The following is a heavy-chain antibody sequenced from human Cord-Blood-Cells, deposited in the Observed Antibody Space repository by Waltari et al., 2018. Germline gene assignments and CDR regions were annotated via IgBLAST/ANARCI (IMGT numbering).Heavy chain of an antibody. V-gene: IGHV1-8*01. D-gene: IGHD1-7*01. CDR2: MNPNSGNT. CDR3: ARVVIPGTKDAFDI. J-gene: IGHJ3*02. CDR1: GYTFTSYV. Sequence: QVQLVQSGAEVKKPGASVKVSCKASGYTFTSYVINWVRKATGQGLEWMGWMNPNSGNTGYAQKFQGRVTMTRNTSISTAYMERSSLRSEDTAVYYCARVVIPGTKDAFDIWGQGTMVTVSS.